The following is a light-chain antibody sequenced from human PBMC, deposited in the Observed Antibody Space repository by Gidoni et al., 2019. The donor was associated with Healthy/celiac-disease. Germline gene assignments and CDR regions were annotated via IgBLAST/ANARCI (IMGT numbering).Light chain of an antibody. CDR1: QSISSW. CDR3: QQYNSYPT. V-gene: IGKV1-5*01. CDR2: DAS. Sequence: DIQMTQSPSTLSASVGDRVTITCRASQSISSWLAWYQQKPGKAPKLLIYDASSLESGVPSRFSGSGSGTEFTLTISSLQPDDFATYYCQQYNSYPTFGQXTKVEIK. J-gene: IGKJ1*01.